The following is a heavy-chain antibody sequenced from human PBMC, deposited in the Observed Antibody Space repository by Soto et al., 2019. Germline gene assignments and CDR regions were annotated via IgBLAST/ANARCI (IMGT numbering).Heavy chain of an antibody. Sequence: LETLSLTCTVSGGSISSSSYYWGWIRQPPGKGLEWIGSIYYSGSTYYNPSLKSRVTISVDTSKNQFSLKLSAVTAADTAVYYCASTYCSGGSCFFVDYWGQGTLVTVSS. J-gene: IGHJ4*02. CDR1: GGSISSSSYY. D-gene: IGHD2-15*01. V-gene: IGHV4-39*01. CDR3: ASTYCSGGSCFFVDY. CDR2: IYYSGST.